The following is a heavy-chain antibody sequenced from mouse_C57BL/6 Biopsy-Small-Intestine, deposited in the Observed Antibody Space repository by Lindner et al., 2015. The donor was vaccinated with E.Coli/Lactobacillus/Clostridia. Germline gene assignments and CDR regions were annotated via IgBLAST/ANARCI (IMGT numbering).Heavy chain of an antibody. Sequence: SVKVSCKASGFTFSSFAVQWVRQARGQGLEWVGWIVVDNDKTNYAQKFQSRVTITRDMSTSTVFMELSSLRFEDTAVYYCAAVKDGSGREGDYWGQGTLVTVSS. CDR3: AAVKDGSGREGDY. V-gene: IGHV1-14*01. CDR2: IVVDNDKT. D-gene: IGHD1-1*01. CDR1: GFTFSSFA. J-gene: IGHJ4*01.